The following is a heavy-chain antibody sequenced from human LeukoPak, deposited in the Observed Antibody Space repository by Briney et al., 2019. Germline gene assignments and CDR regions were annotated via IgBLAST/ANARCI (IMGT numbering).Heavy chain of an antibody. Sequence: TGGSLRLSCAASGFTFSDYYMSWIRQAPGKGLEWVSYISSSGSTIYYADSVKGRFTISRDNVKNSLYLQMNSLRAEDTAVYYCARDRRGYSYGHPFDYWGQGTLVTVSS. J-gene: IGHJ4*02. CDR2: ISSSGSTI. CDR3: ARDRRGYSYGHPFDY. D-gene: IGHD5-18*01. CDR1: GFTFSDYY. V-gene: IGHV3-11*01.